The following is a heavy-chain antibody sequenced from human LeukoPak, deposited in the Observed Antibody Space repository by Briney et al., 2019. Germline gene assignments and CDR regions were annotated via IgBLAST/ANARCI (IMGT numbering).Heavy chain of an antibody. D-gene: IGHD3-22*01. CDR3: ARQPDSSGSPLY. Sequence: GESLKISCKGSGYSFTNYWIGWVRQMPGKGLEWIGIIYPGDSDTRYSPSFQGQVTISADKYISTAYLQWSSLKPSDTAMFYCARQPDSSGSPLYWGQGTLVSVSS. CDR2: IYPGDSDT. CDR1: GYSFTNYW. V-gene: IGHV5-51*01. J-gene: IGHJ4*02.